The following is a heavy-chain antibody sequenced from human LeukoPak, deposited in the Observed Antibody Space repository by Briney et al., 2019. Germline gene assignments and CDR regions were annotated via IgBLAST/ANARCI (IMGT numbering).Heavy chain of an antibody. J-gene: IGHJ4*02. CDR3: TRGGRRYNTLGDF. V-gene: IGHV3-7*01. D-gene: IGHD1-1*01. CDR1: GFTFPDYW. Sequence: GGSLRLSCAATGFTFPDYWMTWVRQAPGKGLEWLANIKPDGTEKYCVDSVKGRFTFSRDNVKKSLYLQMNNLRAEDTAVYYCTRGGRRYNTLGDFWGQGTLVTVSS. CDR2: IKPDGTEK.